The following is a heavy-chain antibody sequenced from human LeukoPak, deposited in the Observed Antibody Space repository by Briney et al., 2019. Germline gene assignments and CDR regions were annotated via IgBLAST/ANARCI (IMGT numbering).Heavy chain of an antibody. V-gene: IGHV4-30-4*08. D-gene: IGHD6-13*01. J-gene: IGHJ5*02. CDR2: IYYSGST. CDR3: ARSPIAAGTNWFDP. CDR1: GGSISSRRYY. Sequence: SETLSLTCTVSGGSISSRRYYWGWIRQPPGKGLEWIGYIYYSGSTYYNPSLKSRVTISVDTSKNQFSLKLSSVTAAGTAVYYCARSPIAAGTNWFDPWGQGTLVTVS.